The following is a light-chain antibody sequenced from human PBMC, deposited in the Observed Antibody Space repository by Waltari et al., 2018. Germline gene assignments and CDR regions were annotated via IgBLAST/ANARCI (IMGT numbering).Light chain of an antibody. J-gene: IGLJ1*01. CDR3: SSFTTISTYV. CDR2: DAN. V-gene: IGLV2-14*03. CDR1: LSDVGGSNY. Sequence: QSALTHPSSVSGSPGQSITIPCPGTLSDVGGSNYVSWYQQSPDQAPKFIIYDANKRPSGVSNRFSGSKSGHTASLTISGLQAEDEADYYCSSFTTISTYVFGAGTKVTVL.